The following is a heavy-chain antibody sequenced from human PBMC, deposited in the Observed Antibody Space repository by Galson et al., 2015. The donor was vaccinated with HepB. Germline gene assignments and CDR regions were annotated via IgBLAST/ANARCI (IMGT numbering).Heavy chain of an antibody. CDR2: ISSNGGTK. Sequence: SLRLSCAGSGFTFSNYAMHWVRQAPGKGPQYVGSISSNGGTKHYADSVKGRFTISRDNSKKTLDLQMRSLRAEDTAVYYCVKDHGITMFGVVPNYFDPWGQGTLVTVSS. D-gene: IGHD3-3*01. CDR3: VKDHGITMFGVVPNYFDP. V-gene: IGHV3-64D*09. CDR1: GFTFSNYA. J-gene: IGHJ5*02.